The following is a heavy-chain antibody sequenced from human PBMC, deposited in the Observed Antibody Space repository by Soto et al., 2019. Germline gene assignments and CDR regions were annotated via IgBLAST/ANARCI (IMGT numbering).Heavy chain of an antibody. Sequence: GGSLGLSCAGSGFTFGGSAIHWVRQTSGRGLEWIGLIRSKPNNYATLYGASVRGRFTISRDDSKNTAYLQMNSLKTEDTAVYYCSRPEALSGTTAYWGPGTLVTVSS. CDR1: GFTFGGSA. CDR3: SRPEALSGTTAY. V-gene: IGHV3-73*01. CDR2: IRSKPNNYAT. J-gene: IGHJ4*02. D-gene: IGHD1-20*01.